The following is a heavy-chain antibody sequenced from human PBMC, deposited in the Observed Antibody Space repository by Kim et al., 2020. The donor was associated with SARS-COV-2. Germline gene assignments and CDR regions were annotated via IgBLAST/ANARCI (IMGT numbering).Heavy chain of an antibody. J-gene: IGHJ4*02. V-gene: IGHV1-3*01. D-gene: IGHD5-12*01. Sequence: KGNTKYSQKFQGRVTITRDTSASTAYMELSSLRSEDTAVYYCASLGYPDYWGQGTLVTVSS. CDR3: ASLGYPDY. CDR2: KGNT.